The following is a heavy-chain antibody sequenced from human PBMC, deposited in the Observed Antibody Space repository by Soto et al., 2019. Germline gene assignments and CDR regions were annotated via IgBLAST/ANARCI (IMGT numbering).Heavy chain of an antibody. J-gene: IGHJ5*02. CDR2: IIPIFGTA. CDR1: GGTFSSYA. D-gene: IGHD6-6*01. V-gene: IGHV1-69*13. Sequence: SVKVSCKASGGTFSSYAISWVRQAPGQGLEWMGGIIPIFGTANYAQKFQGRVTITADESTSTAYMELSSLRSEDTAVYYCASGSSSSGGFDPWGQGTLVTVSS. CDR3: ASGSSSSGGFDP.